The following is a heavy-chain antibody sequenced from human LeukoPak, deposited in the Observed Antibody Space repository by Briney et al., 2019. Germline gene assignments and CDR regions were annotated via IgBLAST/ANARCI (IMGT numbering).Heavy chain of an antibody. CDR3: ARDPPYYYDSSGYFGAFDI. J-gene: IGHJ3*02. Sequence: GRSLGLSCAASGFTFSSYAMHWVRQAPGKGLEWVAVISYDGSNKYYADSVKGRFTISRDNSKNTLYLQMNSLRAEDTAVYYCARDPPYYYDSSGYFGAFDIWGQGTMVTVSS. D-gene: IGHD3-22*01. V-gene: IGHV3-30*04. CDR1: GFTFSSYA. CDR2: ISYDGSNK.